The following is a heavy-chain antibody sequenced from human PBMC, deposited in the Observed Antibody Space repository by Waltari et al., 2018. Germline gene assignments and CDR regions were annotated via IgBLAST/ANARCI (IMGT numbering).Heavy chain of an antibody. D-gene: IGHD6-25*01. CDR2: ISGSGSNR. CDR1: GFTFSEFG. V-gene: IGHV3-21*04. J-gene: IGHJ4*02. Sequence: EVQLVESGGGLVKPGGSLRLSCAASGFTFSEFGMAWVRQAPGEGLGWVSTISGSGSNRHYSDSVEGRFTVSRDNSMNTFYLEMTSLRAEDTAMYFCTRDAGPAASFFDFWGQGTLVTVSS. CDR3: TRDAGPAASFFDF.